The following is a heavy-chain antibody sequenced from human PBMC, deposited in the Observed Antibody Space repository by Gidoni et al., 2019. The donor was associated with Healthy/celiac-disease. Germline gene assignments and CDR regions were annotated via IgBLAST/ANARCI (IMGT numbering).Heavy chain of an antibody. V-gene: IGHV4-39*01. D-gene: IGHD6-13*01. CDR2: IYYSGST. J-gene: IGHJ6*02. CDR1: GGSISRSSYY. Sequence: QLQLQESGPGLVKPSETLSLTCTVSGGSISRSSYYWGWIRQPPGKGLEWIGSIYYSGSTYYNPSLKSRVTISVDTSKNQFSLKLSSVTAADTAVYYCATTGLYSSISGMDVWGQGTTVTVSS. CDR3: ATTGLYSSISGMDV.